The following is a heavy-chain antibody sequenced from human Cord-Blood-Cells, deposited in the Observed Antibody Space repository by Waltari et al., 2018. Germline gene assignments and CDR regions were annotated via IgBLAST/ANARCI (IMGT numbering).Heavy chain of an antibody. Sequence: EVQLLESVGGLVQPGGSMRLSWAGSGFTFSSYAMSWFRKPPGKGLEWVSAISGSGGSTYYADSVKGRFTISRDNSKNTLYLQMNSLRAEDTAVYYCAKEANNYYFDYWGQGTLVTVSS. CDR1: GFTFSSYA. CDR2: ISGSGGST. V-gene: IGHV3-23*01. J-gene: IGHJ4*02. CDR3: AKEANNYYFDY. D-gene: IGHD1-20*01.